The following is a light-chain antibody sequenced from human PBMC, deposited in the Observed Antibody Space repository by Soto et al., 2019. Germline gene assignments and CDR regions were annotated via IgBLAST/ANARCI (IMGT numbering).Light chain of an antibody. V-gene: IGKV3-15*01. CDR2: GAS. Sequence: EIVMTQSPATLSVSPGERATLSCRASQSVSSNLAWYQQKPGQAPRLLIYGASTRATGIPARFSGSWSETDFTLTISSLLSEDFAVYYCQQYNNWPPWTFGQGTKVEIK. CDR3: QQYNNWPPWT. J-gene: IGKJ1*01. CDR1: QSVSSN.